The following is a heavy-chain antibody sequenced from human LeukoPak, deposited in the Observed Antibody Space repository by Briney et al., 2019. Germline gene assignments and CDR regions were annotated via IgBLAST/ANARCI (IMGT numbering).Heavy chain of an antibody. CDR2: IKQDGSEK. CDR3: ARAAPHYYDSSGLDAFDI. V-gene: IGHV3-7*01. D-gene: IGHD3-22*01. CDR1: GFTFSSYA. Sequence: GGSLRLSCVASGFTFSSYAMTWVRQAPGKGLEWVANIKQDGSEKYYVDSVKGRFTISRDNAKNSLYLQMNSLRAEDTAVYYCARAAPHYYDSSGLDAFDIWGQGTMVTVSS. J-gene: IGHJ3*02.